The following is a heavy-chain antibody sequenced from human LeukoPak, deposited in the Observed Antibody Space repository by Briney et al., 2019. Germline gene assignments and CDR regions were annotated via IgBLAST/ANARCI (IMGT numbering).Heavy chain of an antibody. V-gene: IGHV3-21*01. CDR3: ARDRQQLAPNWFDP. D-gene: IGHD6-13*01. Sequence: SGGSLRLSCAASGFTFSSYSMNWVRQAPGKGLEWVSSISSSSSYIYYADSVKGRFTISRDNAKNSLYLQMNSLRAEDTAVYYCARDRQQLAPNWFDPWGQGTLVTVSS. CDR1: GFTFSSYS. CDR2: ISSSSSYI. J-gene: IGHJ5*02.